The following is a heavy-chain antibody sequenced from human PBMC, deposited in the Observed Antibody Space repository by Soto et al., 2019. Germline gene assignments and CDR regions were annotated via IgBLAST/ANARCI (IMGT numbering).Heavy chain of an antibody. CDR2: IYPGDSDT. CDR3: ARHPVSGDYAGFVV. CDR1: GFTFRIYW. D-gene: IGHD4-17*01. Sequence: PGESLKISCKGFGFTFRIYWIGSVRQMPGKGPEWLGMIYPGDSDTRYSPSFQGQVTISADKSISTAFLQWSSLKASDTAMYYCARHPVSGDYAGFVVWGQGTTVTVSS. J-gene: IGHJ6*02. V-gene: IGHV5-51*01.